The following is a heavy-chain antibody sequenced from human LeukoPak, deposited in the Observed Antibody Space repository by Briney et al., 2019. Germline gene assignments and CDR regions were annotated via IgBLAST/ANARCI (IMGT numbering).Heavy chain of an antibody. Sequence: GGSLRLSCAASGFTVSRNYMSWVRQAPGKGLEWVSVIYSGGSTYYADSVKGRFTISRDNSKNTLYLQMNSLRAEDTAVYYCARDWSSTSCCDAFDIWGQGPMVTVSS. J-gene: IGHJ3*02. CDR3: ARDWSSTSCCDAFDI. D-gene: IGHD2-2*01. CDR1: GFTVSRNY. V-gene: IGHV3-66*01. CDR2: IYSGGST.